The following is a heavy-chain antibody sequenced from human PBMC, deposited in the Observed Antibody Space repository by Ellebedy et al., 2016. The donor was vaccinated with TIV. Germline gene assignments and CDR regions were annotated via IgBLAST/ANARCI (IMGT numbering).Heavy chain of an antibody. J-gene: IGHJ4*02. CDR3: ARDYCSSTSCYLVDY. CDR2: ISSSSSTI. Sequence: PGGSLRLSCAASGFTFSSYSMNWVRQAPGKGLEWVSYISSSSSTIYYADSVKGRFTISRDNAKNSLYLQMNSLRAEDTAVYYCARDYCSSTSCYLVDYWGQGTLVTVSS. D-gene: IGHD2-2*01. CDR1: GFTFSSYS. V-gene: IGHV3-48*01.